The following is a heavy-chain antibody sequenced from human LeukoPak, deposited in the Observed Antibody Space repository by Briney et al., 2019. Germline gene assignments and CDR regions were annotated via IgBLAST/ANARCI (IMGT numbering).Heavy chain of an antibody. CDR1: GGSVSSYY. D-gene: IGHD5/OR15-5a*01. CDR2: IYYSGST. Sequence: PSETLSLTCSVSGGSVSSYYWSWVRQPPGKGLEWVGYIYYSGSTNYNPSLKSRVTISVDTSKNQFSLKLSSVTAADTAVYYCARDSTSTDYYGMDVWGQGTTVTVSS. CDR3: ARDSTSTDYYGMDV. V-gene: IGHV4-59*02. J-gene: IGHJ6*02.